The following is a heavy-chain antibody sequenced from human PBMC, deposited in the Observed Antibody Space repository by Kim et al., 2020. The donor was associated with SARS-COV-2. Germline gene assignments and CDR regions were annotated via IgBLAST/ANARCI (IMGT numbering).Heavy chain of an antibody. CDR3: TTIISAAARGA. D-gene: IGHD6-13*01. CDR1: GFTFSNAW. Sequence: GGSLRLSCAASGFTFSNAWMSWVRQAPGKGLEWVGRIKSKTDGGTIDYAAPVTGRFTISRDDSKNTLYLQMNSLKTEDTAVYYCTTIISAAARGAWGQGTLVTVSS. J-gene: IGHJ5*02. CDR2: IKSKTDGGTI. V-gene: IGHV3-15*01.